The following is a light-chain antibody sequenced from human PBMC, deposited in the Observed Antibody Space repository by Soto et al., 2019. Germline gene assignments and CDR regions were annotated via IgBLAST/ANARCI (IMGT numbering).Light chain of an antibody. J-gene: IGKJ4*01. CDR1: QSIGNS. Sequence: TVLTQSPATLSLSPGERATLSCKASQSIGNSLVWFQQKPGQAPRLLIDDAFNRATGIPARFSGSGSGSDFTLTISSLEPEDFGVYYCQQRYNWPHTFGGGTKVEIK. CDR3: QQRYNWPHT. V-gene: IGKV3-11*01. CDR2: DAF.